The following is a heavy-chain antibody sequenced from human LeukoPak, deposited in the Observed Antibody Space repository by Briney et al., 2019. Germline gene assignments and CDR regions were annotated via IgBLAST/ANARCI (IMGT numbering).Heavy chain of an antibody. J-gene: IGHJ6*03. V-gene: IGHV4-61*02. Sequence: PSETLSLTCTVSGGSISSGSYYWGWIRQPAGKGLEWIGRIYTSGSTNYNPSLMSRVTISVDTSKNQFSLKLSSVTAADTAVYYCARDQVGGSLYYYYYYMDVWGKGTTVTVSS. CDR1: GGSISSGSYY. CDR2: IYTSGST. CDR3: ARDQVGGSLYYYYYYMDV. D-gene: IGHD2-15*01.